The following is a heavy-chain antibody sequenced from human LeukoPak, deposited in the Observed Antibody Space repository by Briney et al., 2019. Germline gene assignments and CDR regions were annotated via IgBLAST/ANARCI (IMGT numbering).Heavy chain of an antibody. CDR3: ARQQVAVAGASFDY. D-gene: IGHD6-19*01. Sequence: SETLSLTCTVSGGSISSSSYYWGWIRQPPGKGLEWIGSIYYSGSTYYNPSLKGRVTISVDTSKNQFSLKLSSVTAADTAVYYCARQQVAVAGASFDYWGQGTLVTVSS. J-gene: IGHJ4*02. CDR1: GGSISSSSYY. CDR2: IYYSGST. V-gene: IGHV4-39*01.